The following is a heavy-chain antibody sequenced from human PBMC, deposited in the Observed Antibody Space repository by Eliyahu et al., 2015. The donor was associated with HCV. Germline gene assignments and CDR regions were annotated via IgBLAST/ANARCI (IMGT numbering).Heavy chain of an antibody. V-gene: IGHV3-23*01. CDR2: ISGSGGST. D-gene: IGHD3-3*01. CDR3: ALFPRGGITIFGVVRYFDY. CDR1: GFXFSXFA. Sequence: EVQLLESGGGLVQPGGSLRLSCAAXGFXFSXFAMSWVRQAPGKGVGWVSAISGSGGSTYYADSVKGRFTISRDNSKNTLYLQMNSLRAEDTAVYYCALFPRGGITIFGVVRYFDYWGQGTLVTVSS. J-gene: IGHJ4*02.